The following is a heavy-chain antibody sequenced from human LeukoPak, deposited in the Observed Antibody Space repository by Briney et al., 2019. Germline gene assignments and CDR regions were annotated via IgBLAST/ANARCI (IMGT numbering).Heavy chain of an antibody. CDR2: INPNSGGT. CDR1: GYTFTGYY. CDR3: ARGTAAAGQLNYDY. Sequence: ASVKVSCKASGYTFTGYYMHWVRQAPGQGLEWMGWINPNSGGTNYAQKFQGRVTMTRDTSISTAYMELSRLRSDDTAVYYCARGTAAAGQLNYDYWGQGTLVTVSS. J-gene: IGHJ4*02. V-gene: IGHV1-2*02. D-gene: IGHD6-13*01.